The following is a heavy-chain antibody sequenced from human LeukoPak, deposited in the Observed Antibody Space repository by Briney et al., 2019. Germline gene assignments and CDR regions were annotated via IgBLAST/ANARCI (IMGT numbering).Heavy chain of an antibody. Sequence: PGGSLRLSCAASGFTFSTYTMYWVRHPPGKSLEWVSIIGSSGGGIHYADSVKGRFTISRDNSKNALYLQMNSLRVEDTAVYYCARDRDSGDYTAAPGDYWGQGTLVTVSS. D-gene: IGHD4-17*01. J-gene: IGHJ4*02. V-gene: IGHV3-23*01. CDR3: ARDRDSGDYTAAPGDY. CDR1: GFTFSTYT. CDR2: IGSSGGGI.